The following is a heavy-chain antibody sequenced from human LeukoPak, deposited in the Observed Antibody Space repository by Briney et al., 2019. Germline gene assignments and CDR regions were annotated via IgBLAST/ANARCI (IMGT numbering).Heavy chain of an antibody. CDR2: IKSKTDGGTT. CDR1: GFTFSNAW. V-gene: IGHV3-15*01. D-gene: IGHD5-18*01. CDR3: TTDVEPWIQLLMDY. J-gene: IGHJ4*02. Sequence: GSLRLSCAASGFTFSNAWMSWVRQAPEKGLEWVGRIKSKTDGGTTDYAAPVKGRFAISRDDSKNTLYLQMNSLKTEDTAVYYCTTDVEPWIQLLMDYWGQGTLVTVSS.